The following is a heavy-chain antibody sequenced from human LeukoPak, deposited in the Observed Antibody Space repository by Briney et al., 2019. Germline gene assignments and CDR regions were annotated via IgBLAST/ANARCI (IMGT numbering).Heavy chain of an antibody. CDR3: ATQYYDSTGYYYFDY. V-gene: IGHV4-39*01. D-gene: IGHD3-22*01. CDR2: MYYSGST. CDR1: GDSITGSTYY. J-gene: IGHJ4*02. Sequence: SETLSLTCTVSGDSITGSTYYWGWIRQPPGKGLEWIGSMYYSGSTYYNPSLKSRVTMSADTSKNQVSLHLRSVTAADTAVYYCATQYYDSTGYYYFDYWGQGTLVTVSS.